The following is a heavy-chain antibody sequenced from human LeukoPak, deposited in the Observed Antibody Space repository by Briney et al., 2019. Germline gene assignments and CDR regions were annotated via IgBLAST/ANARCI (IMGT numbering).Heavy chain of an antibody. J-gene: IGHJ6*03. Sequence: ASVKVSCKASGYTFTSYYMHWVRQAPGQGLEWMGIINPSGGSTSYAQKLQGRVTMTRDMSTSTVYMELSSLRSEDTAVYYCARASGGFITIFWDYYYMDVWGKGTTVTVSS. D-gene: IGHD3-9*01. CDR3: ARASGGFITIFWDYYYMDV. CDR2: INPSGGST. CDR1: GYTFTSYY. V-gene: IGHV1-46*01.